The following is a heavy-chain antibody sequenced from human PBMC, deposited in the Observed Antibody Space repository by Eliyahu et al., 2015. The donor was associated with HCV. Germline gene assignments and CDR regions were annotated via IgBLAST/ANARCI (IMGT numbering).Heavy chain of an antibody. V-gene: IGHV1-69*01. D-gene: IGHD1-14*01. CDR2: IIPLLRTP. CDR1: GXPXNXYA. CDR3: ATSSRLSLEPSAMDV. J-gene: IGHJ6*02. Sequence: QVQLVQSGAEVKKPGSSVKXSXKASGXPXNXYAFSWVRQAPGQGPEWLGGIIPLLRTPDYVEKFQGRVTINADESTTTVYMELSSLTSEDTALYYCATSSRLSLEPSAMDVWGQGTPVTVSS.